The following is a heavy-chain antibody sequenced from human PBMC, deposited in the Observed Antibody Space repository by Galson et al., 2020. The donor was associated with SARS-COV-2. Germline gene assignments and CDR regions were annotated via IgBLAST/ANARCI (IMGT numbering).Heavy chain of an antibody. D-gene: IGHD5-12*01. CDR3: ARELQGYDAFDI. J-gene: IGHJ3*02. V-gene: IGHV3-30*04. CDR2: ISYDGSNK. CDR1: GFTFSSYA. Sequence: GGSLRLSCAASGFTFSSYAMHWVRQAPGKGLEWVAVISYDGSNKYYADSVKGRFTISRDNSKNTLYLQMNSLRAEDTAVYYCARELQGYDAFDIWGQGTMVTVSS.